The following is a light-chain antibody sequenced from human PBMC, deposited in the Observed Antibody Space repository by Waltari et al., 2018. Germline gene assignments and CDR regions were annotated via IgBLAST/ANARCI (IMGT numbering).Light chain of an antibody. V-gene: IGLV2-23*02. CDR3: CSYAGNYVWV. Sequence: QSALTQPSAVSGSPGQSVTIPCPGSSSDIGGYDIVSWSQQHPGNAPKLVISDVSKRPSGVSDRFSGSKSGDTASLTISGLQFEDEADYYCCSYAGNYVWVFGGGTRLTVL. CDR2: DVS. J-gene: IGLJ3*02. CDR1: SSDIGGYDI.